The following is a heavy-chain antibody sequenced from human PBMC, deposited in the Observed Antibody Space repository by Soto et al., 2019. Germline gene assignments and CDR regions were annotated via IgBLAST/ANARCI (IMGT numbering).Heavy chain of an antibody. CDR3: ARIQRGYSYGFPFDY. CDR1: GGTFSSYA. D-gene: IGHD5-18*01. J-gene: IGHJ4*02. CDR2: ITPXXXTX. V-gene: IGHV1-69*13. Sequence: SVKVSCKASGGTFSSYAISWVRQAPGQGLEWMGXITPXXXTXNXAXKXXXXVTITADESTSTAYMELSRLRSEDTAVYYCARIQRGYSYGFPFDYWGQGTLVTVSS.